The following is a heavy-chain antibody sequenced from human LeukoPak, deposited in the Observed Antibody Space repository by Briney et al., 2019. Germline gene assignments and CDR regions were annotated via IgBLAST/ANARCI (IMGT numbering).Heavy chain of an antibody. CDR1: GGSFSGYY. CDR3: ARVRGYSYGHYYYYYGMDV. D-gene: IGHD5-18*01. Sequence: SETLSLTCAVYGGSFSGYYWSWLRQPPGKGLEWIGEINHSGSTNYNPSLKSRVTISVDTSKNQFSLKLSSVTAADTAVYYCARVRGYSYGHYYYYYGMDVWGQGTTVTVSS. CDR2: INHSGST. V-gene: IGHV4-34*01. J-gene: IGHJ6*02.